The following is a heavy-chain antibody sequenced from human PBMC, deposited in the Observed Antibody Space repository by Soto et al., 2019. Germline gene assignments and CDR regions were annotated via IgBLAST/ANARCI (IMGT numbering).Heavy chain of an antibody. CDR1: GFSFSTYS. CDR2: ISSRGDT. J-gene: IGHJ6*02. D-gene: IGHD2-21*02. Sequence: GGSLRLSCAASGFSFSTYSMNWVRQAPGKGLEWVSSISSRGDTYYADSVKGRFTIPRDNAKNSVSLQMDSLRAEDAAVYYCAREETAWPLAYGLDVWGQGTTVTVSS. V-gene: IGHV3-21*01. CDR3: AREETAWPLAYGLDV.